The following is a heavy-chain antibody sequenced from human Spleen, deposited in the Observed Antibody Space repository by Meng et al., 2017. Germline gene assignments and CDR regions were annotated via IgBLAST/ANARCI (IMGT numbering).Heavy chain of an antibody. Sequence: GESLKISCQGSGYTFSTYWIGWVRQMPGKGLEWMGIIYPGDSDTKYSPSFRGQVTISADESITTAYMQWSSLKASDTAMYYCARHYGDWGFSYWGQGTLVTVSS. CDR2: IYPGDSDT. CDR1: GYTFSTYW. V-gene: IGHV5-51*01. D-gene: IGHD7-27*01. J-gene: IGHJ4*02. CDR3: ARHYGDWGFSY.